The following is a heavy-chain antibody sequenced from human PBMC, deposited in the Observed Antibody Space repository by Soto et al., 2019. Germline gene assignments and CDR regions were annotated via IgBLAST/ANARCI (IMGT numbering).Heavy chain of an antibody. V-gene: IGHV1-18*01. Sequence: ASVKVSCKASGYTFTSYGISWVRQAPGQGLEWMGWISAYNGNTNYAQKFQGRVTMTEDTSTDTAYMELSSLRSEDTAVYYCATVGVDYTTTFSGYYYYGMDVWGQGTTVTVSS. CDR3: ATVGVDYTTTFSGYYYYGMDV. CDR1: GYTFTSYG. CDR2: ISAYNGNT. D-gene: IGHD3-3*01. J-gene: IGHJ6*02.